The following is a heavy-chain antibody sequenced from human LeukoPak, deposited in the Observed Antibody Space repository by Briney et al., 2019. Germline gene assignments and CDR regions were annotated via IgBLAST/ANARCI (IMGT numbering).Heavy chain of an antibody. CDR2: INHSGST. CDR1: GGSFSGYY. D-gene: IGHD6-19*01. V-gene: IGHV4-34*01. CDR3: ARRTGIAVASLPYYYMDV. Sequence: LETLSPTCAVCGGSFSGYYWSWIRQPPGKGLEWIGGINHSGSTNYNPSLKSRVTISVDTSKNQFSLKLSSVTAADTAVYYCARRTGIAVASLPYYYMDVWGKGTTVTVS. J-gene: IGHJ6*03.